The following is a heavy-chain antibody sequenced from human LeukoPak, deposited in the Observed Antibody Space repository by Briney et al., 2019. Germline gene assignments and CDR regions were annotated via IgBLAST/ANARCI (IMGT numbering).Heavy chain of an antibody. Sequence: ASVKVSCKASGFTFTSHDYNWVRQATGQGLEWMGWMNPNSGNTGYAQKFQGRVTMTRDTSITTVYMELSSLTSEDTAVYYCARAYDFWSGYYPDLSGYGMDVWGQGTTVTVSS. D-gene: IGHD3-3*01. CDR2: MNPNSGNT. CDR3: ARAYDFWSGYYPDLSGYGMDV. J-gene: IGHJ6*02. CDR1: GFTFTSHD. V-gene: IGHV1-8*01.